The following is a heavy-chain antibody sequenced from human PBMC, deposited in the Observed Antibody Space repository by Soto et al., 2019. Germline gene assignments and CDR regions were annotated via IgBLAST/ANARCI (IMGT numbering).Heavy chain of an antibody. D-gene: IGHD6-19*01. CDR3: ARGLITGSHYSGGWYYFDS. CDR1: GESFSGYI. J-gene: IGHJ4*02. CDR2: INHSGSA. V-gene: IGHV4-34*01. Sequence: QVQLQQSGAGLLKPSETLSLTCAVYGESFSGYIWTWIRQTPGKGLQWIGQINHSGSAIYNPSLNSRVTISVHPSNSQFSLELSSVTAADTAVYYCARGLITGSHYSGGWYYFDSWGQGTQVTVSS.